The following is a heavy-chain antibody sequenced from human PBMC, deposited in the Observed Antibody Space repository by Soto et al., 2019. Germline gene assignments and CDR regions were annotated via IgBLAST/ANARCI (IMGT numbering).Heavy chain of an antibody. CDR2: INAGNGNT. CDR3: ARLVLVPAPEVDAFDI. CDR1: GYTFTSYA. V-gene: IGHV1-3*05. Sequence: QVQLVQSGAEEKKPGASVKVSCKASGYTFTSYAMHWVRQAPGQRLEWMGWINAGNGNTKYSQKVQGRGTITRDTSASTAHMALRSLRSEDTAVYYCARLVLVPAPEVDAFDIWGQGTMVTFSS. J-gene: IGHJ3*02. D-gene: IGHD2-2*01.